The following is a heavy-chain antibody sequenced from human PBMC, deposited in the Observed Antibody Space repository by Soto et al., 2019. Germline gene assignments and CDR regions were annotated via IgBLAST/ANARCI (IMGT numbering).Heavy chain of an antibody. CDR2: ISSSSSYI. V-gene: IGHV3-21*01. CDR1: GFTFSSYS. CDR3: ARDLFYYDFWSGYSYGMDV. D-gene: IGHD3-3*01. J-gene: IGHJ6*02. Sequence: GGSLRLSCAASGFTFSSYSMNWVRQAPGKGLEWVSSISSSSSYIYYADSVKGRFTISRDNAKNSLYLQMNSLRAEDTAVYYCARDLFYYDFWSGYSYGMDVWGQGTTVTVSS.